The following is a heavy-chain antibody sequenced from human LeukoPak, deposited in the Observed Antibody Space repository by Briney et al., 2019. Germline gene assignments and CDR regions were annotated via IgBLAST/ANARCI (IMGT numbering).Heavy chain of an antibody. J-gene: IGHJ4*01. D-gene: IGHD2-15*01. Sequence: SETLSLTCAVYGGSFSGYYWSWIRQPPGKGLEWIVSMSYSGHTYYNPSLKSRVTTSIDTSKNQLSLNLKSVTAADTAVYYCARDRDVDDFDSWGHGTLVTVSS. CDR3: ARDRDVDDFDS. CDR1: GGSFSGYY. CDR2: MSYSGHT. V-gene: IGHV4-34*11.